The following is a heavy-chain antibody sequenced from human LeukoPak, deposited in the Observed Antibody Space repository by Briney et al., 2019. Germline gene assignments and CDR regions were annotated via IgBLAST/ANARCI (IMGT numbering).Heavy chain of an antibody. D-gene: IGHD6-13*01. CDR1: GFTFSSHW. Sequence: GGSLRLSCAASGFTFSSHWMHWVRQGPGKGLVWVSRIKSDGSSTSYADSVKGRFTISRDNAKNTLYLQMNSLRVEDTAVYYCASLYSSSLFDYWGQGTLVTVSS. CDR3: ASLYSSSLFDY. V-gene: IGHV3-74*01. CDR2: IKSDGSST. J-gene: IGHJ4*02.